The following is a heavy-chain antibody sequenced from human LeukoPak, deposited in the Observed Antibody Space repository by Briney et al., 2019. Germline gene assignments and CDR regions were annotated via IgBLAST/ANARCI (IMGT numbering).Heavy chain of an antibody. CDR2: IKEDGSDK. J-gene: IGHJ4*02. D-gene: IGHD3-10*01. V-gene: IGHV3-7*05. CDR3: AREDWVGSDY. Sequence: GGSLRLSCSACGFTFSIFWMSWVRQGPGKGLEWVANIKEDGSDKYYVDSVKGRFTISRDNTKRSLYLQMNSLRAEDTAVYYCAREDWVGSDYWGQGTLVTVSS. CDR1: GFTFSIFW.